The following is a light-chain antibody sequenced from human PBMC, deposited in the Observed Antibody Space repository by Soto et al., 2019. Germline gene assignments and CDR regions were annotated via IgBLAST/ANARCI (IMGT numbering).Light chain of an antibody. Sequence: DIQKTQSPSTLSASVGDRVTITCLASQSISTWLAWYQQKPGKAPKLLIYDASSLQSGVPSRFSGSGSGTEFTLTISRLEPEDFAVYYCQQYGSSPPTFGQGTKVDIK. CDR2: DAS. V-gene: IGKV1-5*01. J-gene: IGKJ1*01. CDR1: QSISTW. CDR3: QQYGSSPPT.